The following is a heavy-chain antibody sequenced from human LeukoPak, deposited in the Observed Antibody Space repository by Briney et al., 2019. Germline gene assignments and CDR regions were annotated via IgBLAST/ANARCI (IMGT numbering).Heavy chain of an antibody. CDR1: GFTFSSYA. Sequence: GGSLRLSCAASGFTFSSYAMHWVRQAPGKGLEWVAVISYDGSSKYYADSVKGRFTISRDNSKNTLYLQMNSLRAEDTAVYYCARYSSSWGALDYWGQGTLVTVSS. V-gene: IGHV3-30-3*01. D-gene: IGHD6-13*01. J-gene: IGHJ4*02. CDR2: ISYDGSSK. CDR3: ARYSSSWGALDY.